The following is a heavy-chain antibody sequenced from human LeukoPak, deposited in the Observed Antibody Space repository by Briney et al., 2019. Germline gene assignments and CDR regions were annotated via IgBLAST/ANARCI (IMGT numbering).Heavy chain of an antibody. V-gene: IGHV4-4*07. CDR1: GGSISNDY. CDR2: ISASGNT. Sequence: SETLSLTCTVSGGSISNDYWSWIRQPAGKGLEWIGRISASGNTNYNPSLKSRVTMSVDTSMNLFALKLSSVTAADTAVYYCARQGIATAIDYWGQETLVTVSS. CDR3: ARQGIATAIDY. J-gene: IGHJ4*02. D-gene: IGHD2-21*01.